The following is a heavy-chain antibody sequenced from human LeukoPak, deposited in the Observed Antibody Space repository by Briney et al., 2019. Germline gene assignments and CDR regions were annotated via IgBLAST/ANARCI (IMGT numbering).Heavy chain of an antibody. J-gene: IGHJ4*02. CDR2: IYDSGST. CDR1: GGSFSGYY. Sequence: PSETLSLTCAVYGGSFSGYYWGWIRQPPGKGLEWIGSIYDSGSTYYNPSLKSRVTISVDTSKNQFSLKLSSVTAADTAVYYCATNLDYDILTGYDYWGQGTLVTVSS. CDR3: ATNLDYDILTGYDY. V-gene: IGHV4-34*01. D-gene: IGHD3-9*01.